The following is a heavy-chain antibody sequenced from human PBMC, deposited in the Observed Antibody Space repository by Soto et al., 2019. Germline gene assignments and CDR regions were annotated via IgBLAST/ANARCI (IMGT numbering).Heavy chain of an antibody. CDR3: ARPVLAAAGRYYLDY. D-gene: IGHD6-13*01. CDR2: MNPNSGNT. Sequence: QVQLVQSGAEVKKPVASVKVSCKASGYTFTSYDINWVRQATGQGLAWMGWMNPNSGNTGYAQKFQGRVTMTTNTSISTAYMELSSLRSEDTAVYYCARPVLAAAGRYYLDYWGQGTLVTVSS. J-gene: IGHJ4*02. CDR1: GYTFTSYD. V-gene: IGHV1-8*01.